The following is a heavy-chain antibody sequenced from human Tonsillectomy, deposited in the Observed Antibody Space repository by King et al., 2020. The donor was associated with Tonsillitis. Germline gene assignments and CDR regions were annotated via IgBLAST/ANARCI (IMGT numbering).Heavy chain of an antibody. J-gene: IGHJ3*01. Sequence: VQLVESGGGLVKPGGSLRLSCAGSGFTFSLYNLNWVRQAPGKGLEWVSSISPGSGNKYYAESLKGRFTISRDNAKNSLSLEMNSLRAEDTAVYYCTRNWIKDAFDLWGQGTMVTISS. CDR1: GFTFSLYN. CDR3: TRNWIKDAFDL. CDR2: ISPGSGNK. V-gene: IGHV3-21*01. D-gene: IGHD1-1*01.